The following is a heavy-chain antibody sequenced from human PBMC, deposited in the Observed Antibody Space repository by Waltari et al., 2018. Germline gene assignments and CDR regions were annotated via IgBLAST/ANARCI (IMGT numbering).Heavy chain of an antibody. J-gene: IGHJ3*02. V-gene: IGHV5-51*01. CDR3: ARSNDYGDPDPYDI. CDR2: VYPRDLDI. D-gene: IGHD4-17*01. CDR1: GYSFPYYW. Sequence: EVRLVQSGPEVKKPGESLKISCKGSGYSFPYYWIAWVGQVPGKGLEWMGSVYPRDLDIRSSPSFQGHVTILVDKSTSTAYLQWSSLKASDTAMYYCARSNDYGDPDPYDIWGQGTLVTVSS.